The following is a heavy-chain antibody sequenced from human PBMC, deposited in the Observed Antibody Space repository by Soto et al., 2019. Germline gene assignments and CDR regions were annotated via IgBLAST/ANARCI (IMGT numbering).Heavy chain of an antibody. CDR2: IYYSGST. Sequence: QVQLQESGPGLVKPSETLSLTCTVSGGSISSYYWSWIRQPPGKGLEWIGYIYYSGSTNYNPSLKSRVTISVDTSKNQFSLKLSSVTAADTAVYYCARDNYDGSGSSQALGMDVWGQGTTVTVSS. CDR3: ARDNYDGSGSSQALGMDV. J-gene: IGHJ6*02. CDR1: GGSISSYY. D-gene: IGHD3-10*01. V-gene: IGHV4-59*01.